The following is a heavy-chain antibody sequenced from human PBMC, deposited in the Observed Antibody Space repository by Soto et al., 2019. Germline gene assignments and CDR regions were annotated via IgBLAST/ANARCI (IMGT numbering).Heavy chain of an antibody. V-gene: IGHV2-5*02. Sequence: QITLKESGPTLVKPTETLTLTCNFSGFSVSTTGVGVGWIRQAPGKALEWLVFVYWDDDKRYSPSLRSRLTIAKDTSKNQVVLTMSYMETVDTGTYYCARRRQSHRNWNTGDFDFWGQGILVTVSS. CDR3: ARRRQSHRNWNTGDFDF. J-gene: IGHJ4*02. CDR1: GFSVSTTGVG. CDR2: VYWDDDK. D-gene: IGHD1-20*01.